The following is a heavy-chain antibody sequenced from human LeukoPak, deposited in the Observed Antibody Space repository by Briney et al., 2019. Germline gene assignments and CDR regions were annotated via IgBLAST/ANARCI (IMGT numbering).Heavy chain of an antibody. J-gene: IGHJ4*02. CDR2: IRAGAYRA. Sequence: GGSLRLSCEASGFTFSSYAMTWVRQAPGKGLEWVSGIRAGAYRAYYADSVRGRFTISRDNSRNTLYLQMGSLTDEDTAVYYCAKNKGSESYSGFDYWGQGTLVTVSS. CDR3: AKNKGSESYSGFDY. V-gene: IGHV3-23*01. CDR1: GFTFSSYA. D-gene: IGHD3-10*01.